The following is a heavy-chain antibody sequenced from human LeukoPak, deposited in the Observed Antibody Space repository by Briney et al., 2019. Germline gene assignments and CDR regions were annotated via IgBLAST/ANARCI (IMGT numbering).Heavy chain of an antibody. CDR1: GFTFSSYG. D-gene: IGHD6-13*01. J-gene: IGHJ4*02. CDR2: IWYDGSNK. CDR3: ARDQIRSSWYHARSHFDY. V-gene: IGHV3-33*01. Sequence: GRSLRLSCAASGFTFSSYGMHWVRQAPGKGLEWVAVIWYDGSNKYYADSVKGRFTISRDNSKNTLYLQMNSLRAEDTAVYYCARDQIRSSWYHARSHFDYWGQGTLVTVSS.